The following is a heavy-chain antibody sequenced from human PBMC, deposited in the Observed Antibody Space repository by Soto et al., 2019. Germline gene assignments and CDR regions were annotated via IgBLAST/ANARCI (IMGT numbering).Heavy chain of an antibody. CDR2: ISSSSSYI. CDR1: GFTFSSYS. CDR3: ARDSPVPPAYYYGMDV. D-gene: IGHD6-6*01. V-gene: IGHV3-21*01. Sequence: GGSLRLSCAASGFTFSSYSMNWVRQAPGKGLEWVSSISSSSSYIYYADSVKGRFTISRDNAKNSLYLQMNSLRAEDTAVYYCARDSPVPPAYYYGMDVWGQGTTVTVSS. J-gene: IGHJ6*02.